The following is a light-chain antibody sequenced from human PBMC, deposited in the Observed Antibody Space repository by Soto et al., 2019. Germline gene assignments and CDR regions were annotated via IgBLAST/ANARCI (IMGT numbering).Light chain of an antibody. CDR1: QSVYTN. CDR2: GAS. J-gene: IGKJ2*01. Sequence: EIVMTQSPATLSVSPGERATLACRDSQSVYTNLAWYKQTPGQAPRLLISGASTSATGIPARFSGSVSGTEFTLTISRLQSEDFGVYYCQQYNNWPPYTFGQGTKLEIK. V-gene: IGKV3-15*01. CDR3: QQYNNWPPYT.